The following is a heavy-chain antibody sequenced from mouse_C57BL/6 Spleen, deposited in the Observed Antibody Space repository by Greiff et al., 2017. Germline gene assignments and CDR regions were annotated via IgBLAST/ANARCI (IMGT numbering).Heavy chain of an antibody. D-gene: IGHD1-1*01. V-gene: IGHV1-42*01. CDR3: ARSGCTAVVGDWFAY. Sequence: VQLQQSGPELVKPGASVKISCKASGYSFTGYNMNWVKQSPEKSLEWIGEINPSTGGTTYNQKFKAKATLTVDKSSSTAYMQLKSLTSEDSAVXYCARSGCTAVVGDWFAYWGQGTLVTVSA. J-gene: IGHJ3*01. CDR1: GYSFTGYN. CDR2: INPSTGGT.